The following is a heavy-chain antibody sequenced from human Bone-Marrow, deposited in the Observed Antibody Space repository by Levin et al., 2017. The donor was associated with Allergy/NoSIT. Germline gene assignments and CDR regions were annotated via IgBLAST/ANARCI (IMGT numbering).Heavy chain of an antibody. J-gene: IGHJ3*02. CDR1: GFTFSTYW. CDR2: IKHDGSDK. CDR3: ARVGRAGLAGNAFDI. Sequence: GGSLRLSCAASGFTFSTYWMTWVRQAPGKGLDWVAHIKHDGSDKYYVDSVKGRFIISRDNAKNSLYVQMNSLRAEDTAVYYCARVGRAGLAGNAFDIWGRGTIVTVSS. V-gene: IGHV3-7*01. D-gene: IGHD6-19*01.